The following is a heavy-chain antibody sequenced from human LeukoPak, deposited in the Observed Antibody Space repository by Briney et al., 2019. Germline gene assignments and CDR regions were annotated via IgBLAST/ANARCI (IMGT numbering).Heavy chain of an antibody. CDR1: GFTFSTYV. CDR2: ISGSGGST. Sequence: PGGSLRLSCAASGFTFSTYVVNWVRQAPGKGLQWVSTISGSGGSTYYADSVKGRFTISRDNSKNTLYLQMSSLRVEDTAVYYCAKDSPYSSSWYDYYGMDVWGQGTTVTVSS. V-gene: IGHV3-23*01. CDR3: AKDSPYSSSWYDYYGMDV. D-gene: IGHD6-13*01. J-gene: IGHJ6*02.